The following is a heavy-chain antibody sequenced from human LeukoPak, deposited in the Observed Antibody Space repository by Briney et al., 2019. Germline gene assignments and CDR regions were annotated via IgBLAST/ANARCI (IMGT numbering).Heavy chain of an antibody. CDR3: ARLRLDSSSWSFDP. V-gene: IGHV4-4*09. CDR2: IYTSGST. Sequence: SETLSLTCTVSGGSISSYYWSWIRQPPGKGLEWIGYIYTSGSTNYNPSLKSRVTISVDTSKNQFSLKLSSVTAADTAVYYCARLRLDSSSWSFDPWGQGTLVTVSS. D-gene: IGHD6-13*01. J-gene: IGHJ5*02. CDR1: GGSISSYY.